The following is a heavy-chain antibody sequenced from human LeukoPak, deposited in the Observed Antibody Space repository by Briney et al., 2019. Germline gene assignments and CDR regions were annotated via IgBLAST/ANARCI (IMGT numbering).Heavy chain of an antibody. J-gene: IGHJ4*02. CDR2: ISGSGGST. D-gene: IGHD2-2*01. V-gene: IGHV3-23*01. Sequence: GGSLRLSCAASGFTFSSYSMNWVRQAPGKGLEGVSAISGSGGSTYYADSVKGRFTISRDNSKNTLYLQMNSLRAEDTAVYYCAKVPIYCSSTSCHFDYWGQGTLVTVSS. CDR3: AKVPIYCSSTSCHFDY. CDR1: GFTFSSYS.